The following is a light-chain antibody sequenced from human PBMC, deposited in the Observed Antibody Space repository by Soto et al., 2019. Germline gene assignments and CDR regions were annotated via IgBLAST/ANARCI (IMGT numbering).Light chain of an antibody. J-gene: IGLJ1*01. CDR1: SSNIGSNY. Sequence: QPGLNQPPSGNGTPVRRGTISKYESSSNIGSNYVYWYQHLPGTAPRLLIYRDNQRPSGVPDRFSGSKSGTSASLAISGLRSEDEADYYCAAWDDSLSGQVFGTGTKVTVL. CDR3: AAWDDSLSGQV. V-gene: IGLV1-47*01. CDR2: RDN.